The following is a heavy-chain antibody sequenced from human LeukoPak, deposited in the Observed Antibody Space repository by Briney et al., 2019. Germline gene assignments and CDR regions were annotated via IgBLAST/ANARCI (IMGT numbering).Heavy chain of an antibody. D-gene: IGHD5-24*01. Sequence: GGSLRLSCAASGFTFSSYWMHWVRQAPGKGLEWVSAISGSGGSTYYADSVKGRFTISRDNSKNTLYLQMNSLRAEDTAVYYCAKDRTATIQVDYWGQGTLVTVSS. V-gene: IGHV3-23*01. J-gene: IGHJ4*02. CDR2: ISGSGGST. CDR3: AKDRTATIQVDY. CDR1: GFTFSSYW.